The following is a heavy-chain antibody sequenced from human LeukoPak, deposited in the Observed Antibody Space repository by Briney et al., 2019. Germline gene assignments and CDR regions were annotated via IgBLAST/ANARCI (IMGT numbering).Heavy chain of an antibody. V-gene: IGHV3-30-3*01. D-gene: IGHD1-26*01. CDR2: ISYDGNNK. CDR3: ARDWDNYFDF. J-gene: IGHJ4*02. CDR1: GFXFSSYA. Sequence: PGGSLRLSCAASGFXFSSYAIHWVRQAPGKGLEWVAVISYDGNNKYYADSVKGRFTISRDNSKNTLYLQMNSLRAEDTAVYYCARDWDNYFDFWGQGTLVTVSS.